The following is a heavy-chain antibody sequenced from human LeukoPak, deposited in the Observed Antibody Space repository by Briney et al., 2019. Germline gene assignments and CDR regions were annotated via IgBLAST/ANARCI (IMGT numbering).Heavy chain of an antibody. D-gene: IGHD3-10*01. CDR1: GGSISSSSYY. Sequence: KPSETLSLTCTVSGGSISSSSYYWGWIRQPPGKGLDWIGSIYYSGNTYYNPSLKSRVTISVDTSKNQFSLKLSSVTAADTAVYYCARLPPMVRGVTAFDYWGQGTLVTVSS. CDR3: ARLPPMVRGVTAFDY. CDR2: IYYSGNT. V-gene: IGHV4-39*01. J-gene: IGHJ4*02.